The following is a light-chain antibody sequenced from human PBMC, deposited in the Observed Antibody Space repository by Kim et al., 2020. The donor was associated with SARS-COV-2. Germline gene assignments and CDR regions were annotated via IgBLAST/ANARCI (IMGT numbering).Light chain of an antibody. CDR2: GAS. Sequence: AAVGDTVTITCRASHYIRNYLCWYQQNPGSAPKRLLYGASSLQSGVPSRFSGSGSGTEFTLTISSLQPEDFATYFCLQHNTYPITFGQGTRLEIK. V-gene: IGKV1-17*01. CDR1: HYIRNY. CDR3: LQHNTYPIT. J-gene: IGKJ5*01.